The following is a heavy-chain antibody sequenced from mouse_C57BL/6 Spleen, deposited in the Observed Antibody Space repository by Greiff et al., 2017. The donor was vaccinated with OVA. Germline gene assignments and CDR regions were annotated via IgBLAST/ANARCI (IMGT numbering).Heavy chain of an antibody. J-gene: IGHJ1*03. V-gene: IGHV5-4*01. CDR1: GFTFSSYA. Sequence: EVHLVESGGGLVKPGGSLKLSCAASGFTFSSYAMSWVRQTPEKRLEWVATISDGGSYTYYPDNVKGRFTISRDNAKNNPYLQMSHLKSEDTAMYYCARGGVVATRYFDVWGTGTTVTVSS. CDR3: ARGGVVATRYFDV. CDR2: ISDGGSYT. D-gene: IGHD1-1*01.